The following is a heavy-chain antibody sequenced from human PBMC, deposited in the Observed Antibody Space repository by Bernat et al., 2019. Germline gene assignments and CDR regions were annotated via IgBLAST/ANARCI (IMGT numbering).Heavy chain of an antibody. J-gene: IGHJ6*02. D-gene: IGHD3-10*01. CDR2: SNPNSGGT. V-gene: IGHV1-2*04. CDR1: GYIFTGDY. Sequence: QVQLVQSGAEVKKPGASVKVSCKASGYIFTGDYMHWVRQAPGQGLEWMGWSNPNSGGTNYAQKFQGWVTMTRDTSISTAYMELSRLRSDDTAVYYCAREGGAGAYYYYGMDVWGQGTTVTVSS. CDR3: AREGGAGAYYYYGMDV.